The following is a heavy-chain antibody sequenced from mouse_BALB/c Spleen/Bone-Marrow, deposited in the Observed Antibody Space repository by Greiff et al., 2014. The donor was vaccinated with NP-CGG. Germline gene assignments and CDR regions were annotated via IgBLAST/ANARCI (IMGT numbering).Heavy chain of an antibody. CDR1: GYSFSGYF. CDR3: GRGGTVVTKGSTYWYFDL. Sequence: EVQLQQPGPDLVKPGASVKISCKASGYSFSGYFMNWVKQSHGKSLEWIGRINPYNGESFYNQKFKDKATLTVDKSSTTAHMDLLSLTSEDSAVYYCGRGGTVVTKGSTYWYFDLWGAGTTVTVSS. V-gene: IGHV1-37*01. CDR2: INPYNGES. D-gene: IGHD1-1*01. J-gene: IGHJ1*01.